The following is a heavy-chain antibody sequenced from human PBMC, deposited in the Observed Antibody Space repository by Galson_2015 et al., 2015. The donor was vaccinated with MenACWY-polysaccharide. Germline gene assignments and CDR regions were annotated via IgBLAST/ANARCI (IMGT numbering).Heavy chain of an antibody. J-gene: IGHJ4*02. V-gene: IGHV3-23*01. CDR2: ISLDGRNT. Sequence: SLRLSCAASGFTFTSYTMSWIRQAPGKGPEWDTVISLDGRNTYYADPVKGRFAISRDNSKNTLYLQMHDLRAEDTAVYYCVKAHETSGWNRGPGYWGQGTLVTVSS. CDR1: GFTFTSYT. D-gene: IGHD1-1*01. CDR3: VKAHETSGWNRGPGY.